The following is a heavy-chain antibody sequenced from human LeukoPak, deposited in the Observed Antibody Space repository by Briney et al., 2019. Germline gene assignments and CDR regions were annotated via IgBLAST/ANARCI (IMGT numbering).Heavy chain of an antibody. CDR2: INPSGGST. CDR3: ATTITLNYYGMDV. V-gene: IGHV1-46*01. J-gene: IGHJ6*02. D-gene: IGHD1-14*01. CDR1: GYTFTSYY. Sequence: GASVTVSCMASGYTFTSYYMHWVRQAPGQGLEWMGIINPSGGSTSYAQKFQGRVTMTRDTSTSTVYMELSSLRSEDTAVYYCATTITLNYYGMDVWGQGTTVTVSS.